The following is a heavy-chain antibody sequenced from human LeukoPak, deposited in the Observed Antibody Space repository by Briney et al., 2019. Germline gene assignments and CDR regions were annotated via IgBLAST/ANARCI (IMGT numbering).Heavy chain of an antibody. CDR3: ARVQNLIYDSSGYGRSLSNAFDI. CDR2: IIPIFGTA. J-gene: IGHJ3*02. CDR1: GGTFSIYA. V-gene: IGHV1-69*13. D-gene: IGHD3-22*01. Sequence: SVKVSCKASGGTFSIYAISWVRQAPGQGLEWMGGIIPIFGTANYAQKFQGRVTITADESTSTAYMELSSLRSEDTAVYYCARVQNLIYDSSGYGRSLSNAFDIWGQGTMVTVSS.